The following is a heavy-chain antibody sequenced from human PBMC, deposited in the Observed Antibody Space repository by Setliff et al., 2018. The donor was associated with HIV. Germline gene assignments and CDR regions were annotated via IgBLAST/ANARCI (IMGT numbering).Heavy chain of an antibody. J-gene: IGHJ4*02. CDR2: IKQDGSEK. CDR3: ARDRFRGGVGTGLAEY. CDR1: GFTFSTYW. Sequence: PGGSLRLSCAASGFTFSTYWMSWVRQAPGKGLKWVANIKQDGSEKYYVDSVKGRFTISRDNAKNSLYLQMNSLRAEDTAVYYCARDRFRGGVGTGLAEYWGQGTVVTVSS. V-gene: IGHV3-7*01. D-gene: IGHD3-16*01.